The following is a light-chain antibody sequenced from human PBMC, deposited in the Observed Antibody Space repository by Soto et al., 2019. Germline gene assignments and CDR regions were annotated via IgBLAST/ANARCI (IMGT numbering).Light chain of an antibody. CDR1: SSDVGSYKY. V-gene: IGLV2-14*03. J-gene: IGLJ2*01. CDR3: SSYTTSSNVI. CDR2: DVS. Sequence: QSALTQPASVSGSPGQSITISCTGTSSDVGSYKYVSWYLQYPGKAPKLLIYDVSNRPSGVSNRFSGSKSGNTASLTISGLQVEDEADYFCSSYTTSSNVIFGGGTKLTVL.